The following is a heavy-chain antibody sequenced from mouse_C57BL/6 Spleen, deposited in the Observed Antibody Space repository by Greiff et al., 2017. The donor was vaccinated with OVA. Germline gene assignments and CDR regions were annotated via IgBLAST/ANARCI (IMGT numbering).Heavy chain of an antibody. V-gene: IGHV1-50*01. CDR2: IDPSDSYT. J-gene: IGHJ1*03. Sequence: VQLQQPGAELVKPGASVKLSCKASGYTFTSYWMQWVKQRPGQGLECIGEIDPSDSYTNYNQKFKGKATLTVDTSSSTAYMQLSSLTSEDSAVYYCASRYLWYFDVWGTGTTVTVSS. CDR3: ASRYLWYFDV. CDR1: GYTFTSYW.